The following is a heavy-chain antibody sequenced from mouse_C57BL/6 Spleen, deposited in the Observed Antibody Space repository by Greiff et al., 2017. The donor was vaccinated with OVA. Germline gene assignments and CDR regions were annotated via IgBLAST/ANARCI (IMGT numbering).Heavy chain of an antibody. Sequence: QVQLQQPGAALVKPGASVKVSCTASGYTFTSYWMHWVKQRPGQGLEWIGRIHPSDSDTNYNQKFKGKATLTVDKSSSTAYMQLSSLTSEDSAVYYCAISDGYSYFDYWGQGTTLTVSS. CDR2: IHPSDSDT. J-gene: IGHJ2*01. CDR3: AISDGYSYFDY. D-gene: IGHD2-3*01. CDR1: GYTFTSYW. V-gene: IGHV1-74*01.